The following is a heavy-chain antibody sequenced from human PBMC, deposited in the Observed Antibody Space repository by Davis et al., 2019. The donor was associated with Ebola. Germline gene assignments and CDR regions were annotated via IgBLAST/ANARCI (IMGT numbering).Heavy chain of an antibody. D-gene: IGHD3-16*01. CDR3: ARERDYVRNYYVYYMDV. CDR1: GYTFTSYA. V-gene: IGHV1-3*01. Sequence: ASVKVSCKASGYTFTSYAMHWVRQAPGQRLEWMGWINAGNGNTKYSQKFQGRVTITRDTSASTAYMELSSLRSEDTAVYYCARERDYVRNYYVYYMDVWGKGTTVTVSS. J-gene: IGHJ6*03. CDR2: INAGNGNT.